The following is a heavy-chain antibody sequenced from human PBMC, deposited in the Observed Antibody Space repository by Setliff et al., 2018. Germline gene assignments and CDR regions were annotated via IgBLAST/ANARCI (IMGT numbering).Heavy chain of an antibody. D-gene: IGHD3-3*01. CDR2: MNPNSGNT. Sequence: AASVKVSCKASGYTFTSYDINWVRQATGQGLEWMGWMNPNSGNTGYAQKLQGRVTMTTDTSTSTAYMELRSLRSDDTAVYYCAKDGGFWSGYVNGMDVWGQGTTVTVSS. J-gene: IGHJ6*02. V-gene: IGHV1-8*02. CDR1: GYTFTSYD. CDR3: AKDGGFWSGYVNGMDV.